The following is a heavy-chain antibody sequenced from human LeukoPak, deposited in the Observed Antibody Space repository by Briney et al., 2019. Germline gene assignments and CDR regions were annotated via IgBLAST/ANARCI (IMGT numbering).Heavy chain of an antibody. CDR3: ARVIDSYYFDY. J-gene: IGHJ4*02. CDR2: INHSGST. D-gene: IGHD3-3*01. V-gene: IGHV4-34*01. CDR1: GGSFSGYY. Sequence: SETLSLTCAVYGGSFSGYYWSWIRQPPGKGLEWIGEINHSGSTNYNPSLKSRVTISVDTSKTQFSLKLSSVTAADTAVYYCARVIDSYYFDYWGQGTLVTVSS.